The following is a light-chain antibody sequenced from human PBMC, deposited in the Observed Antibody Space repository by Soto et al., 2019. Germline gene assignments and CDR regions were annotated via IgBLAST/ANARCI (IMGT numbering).Light chain of an antibody. CDR3: QQSRA. V-gene: IGKV1-39*01. CDR2: DAS. J-gene: IGKJ1*01. CDR1: QSITTY. Sequence: DIQMTQSPSSLSASVGDRVTITCRASQSITTYLNWYQQKPGKAPKLLVYDASSLESGVPSRFSGSGSGTDFTLTISSLQPEAFATYYCQQSRAFGQGTKVEIK.